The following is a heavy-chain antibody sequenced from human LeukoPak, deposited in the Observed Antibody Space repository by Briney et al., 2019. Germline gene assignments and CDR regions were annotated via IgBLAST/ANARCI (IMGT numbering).Heavy chain of an antibody. CDR1: EFTFSSYW. J-gene: IGHJ5*02. V-gene: IGHV3-7*01. CDR3: AREMAMAVAGISWFDP. D-gene: IGHD6-19*01. Sequence: GGSLRLSCAASEFTFSSYWMSWVRQAPGKGLEWVANIKQDGGQIYYLESVKGRFTVSRDNAKNSLYLQMNSLRAEDTAVYYCAREMAMAVAGISWFDPWGQGTLVTVSS. CDR2: IKQDGGQI.